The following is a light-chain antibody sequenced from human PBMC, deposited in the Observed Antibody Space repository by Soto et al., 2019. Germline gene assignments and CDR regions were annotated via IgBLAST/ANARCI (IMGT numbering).Light chain of an antibody. V-gene: IGKV3-15*01. CDR3: QQYKDWRT. Sequence: IVMTQSPATLSVSPGERATLSCRASQTIDNKLAWYQQRPGQAPRLLIYGASIRATGIPARFSCSGSGTEFTLTISGLQSEDFGVYYCQQYKDWRTFGQGTNVDIK. CDR2: GAS. CDR1: QTIDNK. J-gene: IGKJ1*01.